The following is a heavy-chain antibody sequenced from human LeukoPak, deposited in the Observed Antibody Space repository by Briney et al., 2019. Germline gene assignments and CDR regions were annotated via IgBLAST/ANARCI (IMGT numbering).Heavy chain of an antibody. D-gene: IGHD4-17*01. Sequence: PSETLSLTCTVSGGSISSGGYYWSWIRQHPGKALEWIGYIYYSGSTYYNPSLKSRVTISVDTSKNQFSLKLSSVTAADTAVYYCARYDYGDYSWNFDYWGQGTLVTVSS. CDR1: GGSISSGGYY. CDR2: IYYSGST. J-gene: IGHJ4*02. CDR3: ARYDYGDYSWNFDY. V-gene: IGHV4-31*03.